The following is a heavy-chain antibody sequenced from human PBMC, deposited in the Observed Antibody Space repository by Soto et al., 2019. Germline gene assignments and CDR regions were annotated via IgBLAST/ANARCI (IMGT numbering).Heavy chain of an antibody. D-gene: IGHD1-1*01. V-gene: IGHV4-59*01. J-gene: IGHJ6*02. CDR1: GGSISSYY. Sequence: SETLSLTCTVSGGSISSYYGSWILQPPGKGLEWIGYIYYSGSTNYNPSLKSRVTISVDTSKNQFSLKLSSVTAADTAVYYCARERTDYYYGMDVWGQGTTVTVSS. CDR2: IYYSGST. CDR3: ARERTDYYYGMDV.